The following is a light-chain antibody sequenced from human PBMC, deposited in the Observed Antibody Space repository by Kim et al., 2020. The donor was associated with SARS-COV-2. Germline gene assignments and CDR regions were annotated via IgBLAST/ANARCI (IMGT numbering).Light chain of an antibody. J-gene: IGLJ3*02. V-gene: IGLV3-19*01. Sequence: LGQTVKITCQGDSLRIYFASWYLQKSGQAPVLVISGRNSRPSGIPDRFSGPGSGNTASLTLTGAQAEDEGDYYCSSRAYRDNHLWVFGGGTKLTVL. CDR1: SLRIYF. CDR2: GRN. CDR3: SSRAYRDNHLWV.